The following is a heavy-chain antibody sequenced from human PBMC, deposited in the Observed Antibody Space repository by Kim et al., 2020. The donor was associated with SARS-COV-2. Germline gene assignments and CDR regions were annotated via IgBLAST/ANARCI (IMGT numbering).Heavy chain of an antibody. D-gene: IGHD5-12*01. CDR3: AGERGRGCTGYGDFDS. J-gene: IGHJ5*01. Sequence: GGSLRLSCAASGFTFNGYYMTWVRQAPGKGLEWVANINEDGSGKRYVDSVSGRFTISRDNAKNSLSLQMDSLRAENTALYYCAGERGRGCTGYGDFDSWGQGTLVTVSS. CDR1: GFTFNGYY. V-gene: IGHV3-7*03. CDR2: INEDGSGK.